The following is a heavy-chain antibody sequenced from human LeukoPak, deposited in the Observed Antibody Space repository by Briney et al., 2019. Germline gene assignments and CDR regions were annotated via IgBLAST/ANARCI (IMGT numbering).Heavy chain of an antibody. J-gene: IGHJ4*02. Sequence: ASVKVSCKPSGYTFTIYDINWVRQATGQGLEWMGWMNPNSGNTGYAQKFQGRVTMTRNTSIRTAYMELSSLRSEDTAVYYCARGGDIVATTHFDYWGQGTLVTVSS. D-gene: IGHD5-12*01. V-gene: IGHV1-8*01. CDR3: ARGGDIVATTHFDY. CDR2: MNPNSGNT. CDR1: GYTFTIYD.